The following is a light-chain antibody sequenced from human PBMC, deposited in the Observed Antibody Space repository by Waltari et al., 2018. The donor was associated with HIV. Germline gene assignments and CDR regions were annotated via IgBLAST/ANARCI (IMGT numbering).Light chain of an antibody. Sequence: DIQMTQSQSSLSASVGDRVTITCRTSQDINKYLAWFQQKQGKAPRSLIYGASSLQSGVPPKFSGSGSGTHFTLTISSLQPEDSAIYFCQQYNTYPLTFGGGTYVEIK. CDR2: GAS. CDR1: QDINKY. V-gene: IGKV1-16*02. J-gene: IGKJ4*01. CDR3: QQYNTYPLT.